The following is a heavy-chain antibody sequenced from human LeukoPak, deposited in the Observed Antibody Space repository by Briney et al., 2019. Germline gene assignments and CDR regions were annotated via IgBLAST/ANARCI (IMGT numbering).Heavy chain of an antibody. J-gene: IGHJ4*02. CDR2: ITSYSRTI. D-gene: IGHD3-3*01. Sequence: GGSLRLACAASGFNFSVYSMNWVRHAPEKVLEWVSYITSYSRTIYYADSVRGRFTISRDNAKKSLYLQLNSLRVDDTAVYYCARSTEWYADYWGQGALVTVSS. V-gene: IGHV3-48*01. CDR1: GFNFSVYS. CDR3: ARSTEWYADY.